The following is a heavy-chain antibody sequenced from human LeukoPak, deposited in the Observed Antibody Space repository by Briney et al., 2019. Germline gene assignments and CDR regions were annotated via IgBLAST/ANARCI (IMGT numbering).Heavy chain of an antibody. CDR2: INWDGGST. CDR1: GFTFDDYG. V-gene: IGHV3-20*04. D-gene: IGHD3-10*01. Sequence: GGSLRLSCAASGFTFDDYGMSWVRQAPGKGLEWVSGINWDGGSTGYADSVKGRFTISRDNAKNSLYLQMNSRRGEDTALYYCAREDIGYPGSYNYWGQGTLVTVSS. J-gene: IGHJ4*02. CDR3: AREDIGYPGSYNY.